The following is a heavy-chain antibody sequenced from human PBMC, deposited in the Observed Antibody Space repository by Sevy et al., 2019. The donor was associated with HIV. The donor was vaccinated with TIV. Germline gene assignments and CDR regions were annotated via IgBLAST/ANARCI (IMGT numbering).Heavy chain of an antibody. J-gene: IGHJ6*02. CDR1: GFTFSSYA. CDR2: ISGSGGST. CDR3: AKGIWRRIAAAGTSSGGGQYYCYGMDV. D-gene: IGHD6-13*01. V-gene: IGHV3-23*01. Sequence: GGSLRLSCAASGFTFSSYAMSWVRQAPGKGLEWVSAISGSGGSTYYADSVKGRFTISRDNSKNTLYRQMNSLRAEDTAVYYCAKGIWRRIAAAGTSSGGGQYYCYGMDVWGQGTTVTVSS.